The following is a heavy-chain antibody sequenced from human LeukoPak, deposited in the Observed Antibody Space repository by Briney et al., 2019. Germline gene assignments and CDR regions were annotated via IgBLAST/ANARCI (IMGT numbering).Heavy chain of an antibody. CDR1: GFTFSTYA. CDR2: ISSSGSTI. CDR3: ARDSPSDTAMVNYDSSGYYPAYFDY. Sequence: GGSLRLSCAASGFTFSTYAMNWVRQAPGKGLEWVSYISSSGSTIYYADSVKGRFTISRDNAKNSLYLQMNSLRAEDTAVYYCARDSPSDTAMVNYDSSGYYPAYFDYWGQGTLVTVSS. V-gene: IGHV3-48*03. J-gene: IGHJ4*02. D-gene: IGHD3-22*01.